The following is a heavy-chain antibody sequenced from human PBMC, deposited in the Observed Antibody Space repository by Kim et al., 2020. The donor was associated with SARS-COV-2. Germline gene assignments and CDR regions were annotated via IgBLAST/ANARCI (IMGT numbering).Heavy chain of an antibody. Sequence: SETLSLTCAVSGGSISSSNFSWGWIRPPPGKVAEWLGIIYYSGTTYNHPALSRRATSSVETTKNHFPLQLRSVTAADTAVYFCARPGGSTVTGVDYYG. CDR1: GGSISSSNFS. J-gene: IGHJ6*01. CDR3: ARPGGSTVTGVDYYG. D-gene: IGHD3-10*01. V-gene: IGHV4-39*06. CDR2: IYYSGTT.